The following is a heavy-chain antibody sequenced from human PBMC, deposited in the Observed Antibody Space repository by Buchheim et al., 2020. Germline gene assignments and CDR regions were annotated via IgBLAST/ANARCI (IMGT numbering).Heavy chain of an antibody. CDR2: ISYDGSNK. Sequence: QVQLVESGGGVVQPGRSLRLSCAASGFTFSSYAMHWVRQAPGKGLEWVAVISYDGSNKYYEDSVKGRFTISRDNSKNTLYLEMNSLRAKDTAVYYCARDWWELRRGNYYYVMDVWGQGAT. V-gene: IGHV3-30*04. J-gene: IGHJ6*02. CDR3: ARDWWELRRGNYYYVMDV. CDR1: GFTFSSYA. D-gene: IGHD1-26*01.